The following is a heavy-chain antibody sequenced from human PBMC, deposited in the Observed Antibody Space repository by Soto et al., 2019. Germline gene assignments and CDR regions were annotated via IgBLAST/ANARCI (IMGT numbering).Heavy chain of an antibody. Sequence: AASMKVSCKASGYTFTSYGISWVRQAPGQRLEWMGWISAYNGNTNYAQKLQGRVTMTTDTSTSTAYMELRSLRSDDTAVYYCARKPCSSTSCYYWFDPWGQGTLVTVSS. CDR3: ARKPCSSTSCYYWFDP. CDR2: ISAYNGNT. CDR1: GYTFTSYG. V-gene: IGHV1-18*01. D-gene: IGHD2-2*01. J-gene: IGHJ5*02.